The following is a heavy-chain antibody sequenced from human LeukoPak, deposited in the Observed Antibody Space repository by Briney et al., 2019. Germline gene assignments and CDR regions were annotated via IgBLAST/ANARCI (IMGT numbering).Heavy chain of an antibody. CDR3: AKDRSWHGLEY. J-gene: IGHJ4*02. D-gene: IGHD3-16*02. V-gene: IGHV3-30*04. CDR1: GFTFSNYT. CDR2: ITYDGSTK. Sequence: PGGSLRLSCAASGFTFSNYTMHWVRQAPGKGLEWATLITYDGSTKYYADSVKGRFTISRDNSKNRLYLQMDSLRGEDTAVYYCAKDRSWHGLEYWGQGALVTVSS.